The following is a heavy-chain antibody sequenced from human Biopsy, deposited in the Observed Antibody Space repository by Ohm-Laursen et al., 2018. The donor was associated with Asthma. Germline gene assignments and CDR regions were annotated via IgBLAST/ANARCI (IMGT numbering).Heavy chain of an antibody. CDR1: GGSINIGDYY. V-gene: IGHV4-31*03. CDR2: IYYSGST. CDR3: ARTTYGHDGFDP. J-gene: IGHJ5*02. Sequence: TLSLTCTASGGSINIGDYYWSWIRQHPVKGPEWIGHIYYSGSTYYNPSLKSRVSISLDTSKNQFSLSLTSVTAADTAVYYCARTTYGHDGFDPWGQGTLVTVSS. D-gene: IGHD4-17*01.